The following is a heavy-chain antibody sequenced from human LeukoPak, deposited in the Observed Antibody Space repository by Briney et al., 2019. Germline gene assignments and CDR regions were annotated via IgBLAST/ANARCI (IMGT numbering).Heavy chain of an antibody. CDR2: IWYDASNK. V-gene: IGHV3-33*06. CDR1: GFTFSSFG. D-gene: IGHD4-17*01. CDR3: AKDASTVTLHADY. J-gene: IGHJ4*02. Sequence: PGRSLTLSCAASGFTFSSFGMHWVRQAPGKGLEWVAVIWYDASNKYYADSVKGRFTISRDNSKNTLYLQMNSLRAEDTAVYYCAKDASTVTLHADYWGQGTLVTVSS.